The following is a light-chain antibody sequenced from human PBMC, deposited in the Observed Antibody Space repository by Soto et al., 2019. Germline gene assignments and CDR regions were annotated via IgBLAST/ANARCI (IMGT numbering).Light chain of an antibody. J-gene: IGKJ4*01. CDR3: QQYGSSPLT. V-gene: IGKV3-20*01. Sequence: EIVWTQSPGTLSLSPGERATLSCRASQSFRSSYLAWYQQKPGQAPRLLIYGASSRATGIPDRFSGSGSGTDFTLTISRLEPEDFAVYYCQQYGSSPLTFGGGTKVEIK. CDR1: QSFRSSY. CDR2: GAS.